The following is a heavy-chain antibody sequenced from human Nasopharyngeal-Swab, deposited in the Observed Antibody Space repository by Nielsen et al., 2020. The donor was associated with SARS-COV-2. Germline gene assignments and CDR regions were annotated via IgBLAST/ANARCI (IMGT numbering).Heavy chain of an antibody. V-gene: IGHV4-34*01. CDR3: ARGPGLLLGYYYYGMDV. CDR2: INHSGST. Sequence: WIRQPPGKGLEWIGEINHSGSTNYNPSLKSRVTISVDTSKNQFSLKLSSVTAADTAVYYCARGPGLLLGYYYYGMDVWGQGTTVTVSS. D-gene: IGHD2-15*01. J-gene: IGHJ6*02.